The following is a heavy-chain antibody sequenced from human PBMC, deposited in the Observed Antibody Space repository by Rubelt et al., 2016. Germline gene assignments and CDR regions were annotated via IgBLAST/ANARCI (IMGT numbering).Heavy chain of an antibody. D-gene: IGHD1-14*01. CDR3: AHCRETEIFDF. J-gene: IGHJ4*02. V-gene: IGHV2-5*01. Sequence: QITLKESGPTLVRPTQTLTLTCTFSGFSLNTIGVGVGWIRQPPGTALEWLAVLYWNDAKRYSPSMESRLTITNDTPKNQVVLTKPTMDPLDTATYYCAHCRETEIFDFWGQGTLVTVSS. CDR2: LYWNDAK. CDR1: GFSLNTIGVG.